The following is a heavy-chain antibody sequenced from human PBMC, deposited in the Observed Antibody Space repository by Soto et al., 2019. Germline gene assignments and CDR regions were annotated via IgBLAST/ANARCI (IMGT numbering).Heavy chain of an antibody. D-gene: IGHD2-8*01. CDR2: IHYSGTT. J-gene: IGHJ4*02. CDR3: ARYNSYAIDY. V-gene: IGHV4-59*01. Sequence: PSETLSLTCTVSCTSISSYYWSWIRQPPGKGLEWIANIHYSGTTNYNPSLASRVTLPVDTSKNQFSLKMTSVTAADRAMYFCARYNSYAIDYWGRGTLVTVSS. CDR1: CTSISSYY.